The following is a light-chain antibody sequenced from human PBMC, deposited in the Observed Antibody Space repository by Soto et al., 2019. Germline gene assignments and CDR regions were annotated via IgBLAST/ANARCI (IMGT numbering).Light chain of an antibody. CDR3: QQFNSYPFT. CDR1: QAIRGA. V-gene: IGKV1-13*02. CDR2: DVS. J-gene: IGKJ5*01. Sequence: AIQVTQSPSSLSASGGDRVTITFRASQAIRGALAWYQQKPGKAPKLLIYDVSTLESGVPSRFSGSGSGTEFTLTISSLQPEDFGTYYCQQFNSYPFTFGHGTRLEIK.